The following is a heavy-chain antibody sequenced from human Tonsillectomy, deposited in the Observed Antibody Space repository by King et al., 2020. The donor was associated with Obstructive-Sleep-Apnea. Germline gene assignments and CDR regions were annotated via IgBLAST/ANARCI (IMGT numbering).Heavy chain of an antibody. V-gene: IGHV3-30*04. J-gene: IGHJ4*02. CDR2: ISYDVSNK. D-gene: IGHD6-13*01. CDR1: GFTFSSYA. CDR3: ARDISGKVAAAGIAY. Sequence: VQLVESGGGVVQPGRSLRLSCAASGFTFSSYAMHWVRQAPGKGLEWVALISYDVSNKYYADSVKGRFTISRDNSKNTLYLQMNSLRAEDTAVYYCARDISGKVAAAGIAYWGQGTLVTVSS.